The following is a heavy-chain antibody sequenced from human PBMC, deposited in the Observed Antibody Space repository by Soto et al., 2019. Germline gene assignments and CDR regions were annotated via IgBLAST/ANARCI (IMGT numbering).Heavy chain of an antibody. Sequence: PGGSLRLSCAASGFTFSGSAMHWVRQASGKGLEWVGRIRSKANSYATAYAASVKGRFTISRDDSKNTAYLQMNSLKTEDTAVYYCTSLGGPLVDIVATTWRYFDLWGRGTLVTVSS. J-gene: IGHJ2*01. CDR3: TSLGGPLVDIVATTWRYFDL. V-gene: IGHV3-73*01. D-gene: IGHD5-12*01. CDR2: IRSKANSYAT. CDR1: GFTFSGSA.